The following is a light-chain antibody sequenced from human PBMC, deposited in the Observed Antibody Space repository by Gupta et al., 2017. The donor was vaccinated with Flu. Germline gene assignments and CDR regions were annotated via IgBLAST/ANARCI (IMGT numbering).Light chain of an antibody. J-gene: IGLJ1*01. CDR3: QTYDSTLRLYV. V-gene: IGLV1-40*01. CDR1: SSDVGAGYD. Sequence: VTISCTGSSSDVGAGYDVHWYQQLPVAAPRLLIYGNTNRPSGVPARFSGSKSGTSASLAITGLQVEDEADYYCQTYDSTLRLYVFGTGTKVTVL. CDR2: GNT.